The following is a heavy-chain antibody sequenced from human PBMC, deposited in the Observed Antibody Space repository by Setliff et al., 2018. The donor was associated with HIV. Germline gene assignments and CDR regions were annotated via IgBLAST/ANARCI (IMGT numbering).Heavy chain of an antibody. CDR1: RGTFSSYA. Sequence: GASVKVSCKASRGTFSSYAISWVRQAPGQGLEWMGGIIPIFGRANSAQKFQGRVTITADESTSTAYMELSSLRSEDTAVYFCASRHYYDSSGYYSNWGQGTLVTVSS. CDR2: IIPIFGRA. V-gene: IGHV1-69*13. CDR3: ASRHYYDSSGYYSN. D-gene: IGHD3-22*01. J-gene: IGHJ4*02.